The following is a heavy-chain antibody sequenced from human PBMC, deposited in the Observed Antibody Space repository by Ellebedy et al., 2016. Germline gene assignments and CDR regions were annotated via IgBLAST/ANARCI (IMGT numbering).Heavy chain of an antibody. Sequence: SETLSLTXTVSGGSISSSSYYWGWIRQPPGKGLEWIGSIYYSGSTYYNPSLKSRVTISVDTSKNQFSLKLSSVTAADTAVYYCARDPPIQLWLDGMDVWGQGTTVTVSS. J-gene: IGHJ6*02. CDR2: IYYSGST. V-gene: IGHV4-39*07. CDR3: ARDPPIQLWLDGMDV. D-gene: IGHD5-18*01. CDR1: GGSISSSSYY.